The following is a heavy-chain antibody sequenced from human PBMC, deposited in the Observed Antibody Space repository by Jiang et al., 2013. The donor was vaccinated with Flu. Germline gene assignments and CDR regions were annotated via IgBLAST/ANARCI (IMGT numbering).Heavy chain of an antibody. D-gene: IGHD3-10*01. Sequence: VSGGSIISEKSYWGWIRQPPGKGLEWIGSIYYSGTTYYNPSLKNRVTISVDTSKKQFSLKLSSVTAADTAVYYCASQHWDHGVGSYYMSHWGQGTLV. V-gene: IGHV4-39*07. CDR1: GGSIISEKSY. CDR2: IYYSGTT. CDR3: ASQHWDHGVGSYYMSH. J-gene: IGHJ4*02.